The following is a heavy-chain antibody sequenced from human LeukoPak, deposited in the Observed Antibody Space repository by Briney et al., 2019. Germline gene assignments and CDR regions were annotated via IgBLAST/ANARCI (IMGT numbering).Heavy chain of an antibody. CDR3: ARSYRQQLAMDY. V-gene: IGHV4-34*01. CDR2: INHSGST. D-gene: IGHD6-13*01. CDR1: GGSFSGYY. Sequence: PSETLSLTCAVYGGSFSGYYWSWIRQPPGKGLEWIGEINHSGSTNYNPSLKSRVTISVDTSKNQFSLKLSSVTAADTAVYYCARSYRQQLAMDYWGQGILVTVSS. J-gene: IGHJ4*02.